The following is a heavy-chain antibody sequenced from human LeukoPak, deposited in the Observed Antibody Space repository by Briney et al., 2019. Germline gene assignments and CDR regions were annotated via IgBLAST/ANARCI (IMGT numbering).Heavy chain of an antibody. J-gene: IGHJ5*02. CDR1: GDSVSSNSAA. Sequence: SQTLSLTCAISGDSVSSNSAAWNWIRQSPSRGLEWLGRTYYRSKWYNDYAVSVRNRITIKPETSKNQFSPQLNSVTPEDTAVYYCARDPYGSGSYPQGNWFDPWGQGTLVTVSS. V-gene: IGHV6-1*01. CDR2: TYYRSKWYN. D-gene: IGHD3-10*01. CDR3: ARDPYGSGSYPQGNWFDP.